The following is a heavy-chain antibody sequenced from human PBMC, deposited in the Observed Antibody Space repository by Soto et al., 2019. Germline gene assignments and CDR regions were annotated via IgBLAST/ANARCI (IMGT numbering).Heavy chain of an antibody. CDR2: IIPILGIA. Sequence: ASVKVSCKASGGTFSSYAISWVRQAPGQGLEWMGGIIPILGIANYAQKFQGRVTITADKSTSTAYMELSSLRSEDTAVYYCARVRGSSWYLRDDAFDIWGQGTMVTVSS. CDR3: ARVRGSSWYLRDDAFDI. D-gene: IGHD6-13*01. CDR1: GGTFSSYA. V-gene: IGHV1-69*10. J-gene: IGHJ3*02.